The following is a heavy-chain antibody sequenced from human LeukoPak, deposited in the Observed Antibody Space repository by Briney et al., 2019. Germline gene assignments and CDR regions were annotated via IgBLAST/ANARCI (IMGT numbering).Heavy chain of an antibody. J-gene: IGHJ4*02. Sequence: GGSLRLSCAASGLTVSSNCMSWVRQAPGKGLEWVSFIYSGGNTYYADSVKGRFIISRDNSKNPMYLQMNSLRAEDTGVYYCAKDSGWIQFIDWGQGTPVTVSS. CDR2: IYSGGNT. CDR1: GLTVSSNC. D-gene: IGHD5-24*01. V-gene: IGHV3-53*01. CDR3: AKDSGWIQFID.